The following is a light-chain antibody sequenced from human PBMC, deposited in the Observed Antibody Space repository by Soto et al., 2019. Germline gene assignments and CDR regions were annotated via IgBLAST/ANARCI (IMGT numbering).Light chain of an antibody. CDR1: QSISSY. CDR2: AAS. J-gene: IGKJ1*01. V-gene: IGKV1-39*01. CDR3: QQRYSTPPET. Sequence: DIQMTQSPSSLSASVGDRVTLTCRASQSISSYLNWYQQKPGKAPKLLIYAASSLQSGVPSRFSGSGSGTDFTLTISSLQPEDFATYYCQQRYSTPPETFGQGTKV.